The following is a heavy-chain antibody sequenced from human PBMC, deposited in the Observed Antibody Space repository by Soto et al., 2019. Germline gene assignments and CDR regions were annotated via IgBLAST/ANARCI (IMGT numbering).Heavy chain of an antibody. CDR2: ISYDGSNK. Sequence: LSCAASGFTFSSYAMHWVRQAPGKGLEWVAVISYDGSNKYYADSVKGRFTISRDNSKNTLYLQMNSLRAEDTAVYYCARDLVVYKAAAGLIDYWGQGTLVTVSS. CDR3: ARDLVVYKAAAGLIDY. V-gene: IGHV3-30-3*01. CDR1: GFTFSSYA. J-gene: IGHJ4*02. D-gene: IGHD6-13*01.